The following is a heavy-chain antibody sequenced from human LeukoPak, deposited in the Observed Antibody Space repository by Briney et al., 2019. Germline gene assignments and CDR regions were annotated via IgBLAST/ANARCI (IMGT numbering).Heavy chain of an antibody. J-gene: IGHJ4*02. D-gene: IGHD1-26*01. CDR1: GFTVSSNY. V-gene: IGHV3-53*01. Sequence: PGGSLRLSCAASGFTVSSNYMSWVRQAPGKGLEWVSVIYSGGSTYYADSVKGRFTISRDNSKNTLYLQMNSLRAEDTAVYYCAKLAPRSPLLDYWGQGTLVTVSS. CDR3: AKLAPRSPLLDY. CDR2: IYSGGST.